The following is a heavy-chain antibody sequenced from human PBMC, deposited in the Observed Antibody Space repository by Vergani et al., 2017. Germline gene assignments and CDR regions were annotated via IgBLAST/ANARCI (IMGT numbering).Heavy chain of an antibody. J-gene: IGHJ6*03. CDR2: IYTSGST. V-gene: IGHV4-61*02. D-gene: IGHD6-13*01. Sequence: QVQLQESGPGLVKPSQTLSLTCTVSGGSISSGSYYWSWIRQPAGKGLEWIGRIYTSGSTNYNPSLKSRVTISVDTSKNQFSLKLSSVTAADTAVYYCARSGRGGKNSSSWTPRRDYYYMDVWGKGTTVTVSS. CDR1: GGSISSGSYY. CDR3: ARSGRGGKNSSSWTPRRDYYYMDV.